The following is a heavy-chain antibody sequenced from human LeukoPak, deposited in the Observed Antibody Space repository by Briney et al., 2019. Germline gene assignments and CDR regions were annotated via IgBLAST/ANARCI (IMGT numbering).Heavy chain of an antibody. CDR2: IKQDGSEK. V-gene: IGHV3-7*01. Sequence: PGGSLRLSCAASGFTFSSYWMSWVRQAPGKGLEWVANIKQDGSEKYYVDSVKGRFTISRDNAKNSLYLQMNSLRAEDTAVYYCARGVVVVAAWGSWYFDLWGRGTLVTVSS. J-gene: IGHJ2*01. D-gene: IGHD2-15*01. CDR1: GFTFSSYW. CDR3: ARGVVVVAAWGSWYFDL.